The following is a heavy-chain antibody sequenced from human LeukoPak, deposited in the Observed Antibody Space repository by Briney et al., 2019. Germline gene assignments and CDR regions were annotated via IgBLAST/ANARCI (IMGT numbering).Heavy chain of an antibody. CDR3: ARDSLSLWFGELLPGWFDP. CDR1: GGSISSGDYY. J-gene: IGHJ5*02. CDR2: IYYSGST. D-gene: IGHD3-10*01. V-gene: IGHV4-30-4*01. Sequence: PSETLSLTCTVSGGSISSGDYYWSWIRQPPGKGLEWIGYIYYSGSTYYNPSLKSRVTISVDTSKNQFSLKLSSVTAADTAVYYCARDSLSLWFGELLPGWFDPWGQGTLVTVSS.